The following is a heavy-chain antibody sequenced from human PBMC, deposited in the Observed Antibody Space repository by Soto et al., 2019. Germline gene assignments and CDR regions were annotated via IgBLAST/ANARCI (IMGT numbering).Heavy chain of an antibody. V-gene: IGHV1-8*01. Sequence: QVQLVQSGAEVKKPGASVKVSCKASGSTFTSYDINWVRQATGQGLEWMGWMNPNSGNTGYAQKFQGRVTMTRNTSISTAYMELSSLSSEDTAGSYCARTLDGDNVDYWGQGDLVAVSS. CDR3: ARTLDGDNVDY. D-gene: IGHD4-17*01. CDR2: MNPNSGNT. CDR1: GSTFTSYD. J-gene: IGHJ4*02.